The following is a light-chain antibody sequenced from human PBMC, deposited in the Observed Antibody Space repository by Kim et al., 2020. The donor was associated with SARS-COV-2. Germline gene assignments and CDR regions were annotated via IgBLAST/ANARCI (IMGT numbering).Light chain of an antibody. CDR2: KAS. Sequence: DIQMTQSPSTLSASVGDRVTITCRASQSIITWLAWYQQKPGKAPKLLISKASNLESGVPSRFSGSASGTEFTLTISTLQSDDFATYYCQRYNTNSRTFGQGTKVEIK. J-gene: IGKJ1*01. CDR3: QRYNTNSRT. V-gene: IGKV1-5*03. CDR1: QSIITW.